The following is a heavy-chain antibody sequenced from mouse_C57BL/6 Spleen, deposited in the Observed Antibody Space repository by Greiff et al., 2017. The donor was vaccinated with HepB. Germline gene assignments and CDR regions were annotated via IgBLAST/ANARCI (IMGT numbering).Heavy chain of an antibody. J-gene: IGHJ3*01. D-gene: IGHD2-2*01. CDR2: IRNKANGYTT. CDR1: GFTFTDYY. Sequence: EVQLQESGGGLVQPGGSLSLSCAASGFTFTDYYMSWVRQPPGKALEWLGFIRNKANGYTTEYSASVKGRFTISRDNSQSILYLQMNALRAEDSATYYCARYNGFQFAYWGQGTLVTVSA. CDR3: ARYNGFQFAY. V-gene: IGHV7-3*01.